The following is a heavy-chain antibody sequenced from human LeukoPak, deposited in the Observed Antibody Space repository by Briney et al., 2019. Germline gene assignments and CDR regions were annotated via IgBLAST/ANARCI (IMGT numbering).Heavy chain of an antibody. CDR1: GGTFSSYA. V-gene: IGHV1-69*13. J-gene: IGHJ6*02. Sequence: SVKVSCKASGGTFSSYAISWVRQAPGQGLEWMGGIIPIFGTANYAQKFQGRVTITADESTSTAYMELSSLRSEDMAVYYCARDDGVYIVATIRNYYYYGMDVWGQGTTVTVSS. CDR2: IIPIFGTA. CDR3: ARDDGVYIVATIRNYYYYGMDV. D-gene: IGHD5-12*01.